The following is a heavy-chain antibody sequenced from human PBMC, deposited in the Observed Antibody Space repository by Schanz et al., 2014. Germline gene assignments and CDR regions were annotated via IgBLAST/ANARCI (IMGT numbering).Heavy chain of an antibody. J-gene: IGHJ4*02. CDR3: ARAFGGYDPAGALDY. CDR2: INPNSGTT. Sequence: QEQLVQSGAEVKKPGASVKVSCKASGYTFTGYYMHWVRQAPGQGLEWMGWINPNSGTTNYAQKFQGWVTMTRDTSISTAYMELSRLKSDDTAVYYCARAFGGYDPAGALDYWGQGTLVTVSS. CDR1: GYTFTGYY. D-gene: IGHD5-12*01. V-gene: IGHV1-2*04.